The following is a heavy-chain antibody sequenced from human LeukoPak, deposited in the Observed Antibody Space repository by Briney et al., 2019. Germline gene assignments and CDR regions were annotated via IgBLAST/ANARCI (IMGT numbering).Heavy chain of an antibody. V-gene: IGHV1-2*06. CDR2: INPNSGGT. J-gene: IGHJ4*02. Sequence: ASVKVSCKASGYTFTGYYMHWVRQAPGPGLEWMGRINPNSGGTNYAQKFQGRVIMTRDTSISTAYMELSRLRSDDTAVYYCARVGFWSGGSCYDYWGQGTLVTVSS. CDR3: ARVGFWSGGSCYDY. CDR1: GYTFTGYY. D-gene: IGHD2-15*01.